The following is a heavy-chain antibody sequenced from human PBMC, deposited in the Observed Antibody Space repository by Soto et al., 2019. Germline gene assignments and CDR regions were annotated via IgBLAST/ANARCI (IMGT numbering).Heavy chain of an antibody. J-gene: IGHJ6*02. CDR1: GGSISSSSYY. V-gene: IGHV4-39*01. Sequence: TLSLTCTVSGGSISSSSYYWGWIRQPPGKGLEWIGSIYYSGSTYYNPSLKSRVTISVDTSKNQFSLKLSSVTAADTAVYYCARPNYGDYDDYYYGMDVWGQGTTVTVSS. D-gene: IGHD4-17*01. CDR3: ARPNYGDYDDYYYGMDV. CDR2: IYYSGST.